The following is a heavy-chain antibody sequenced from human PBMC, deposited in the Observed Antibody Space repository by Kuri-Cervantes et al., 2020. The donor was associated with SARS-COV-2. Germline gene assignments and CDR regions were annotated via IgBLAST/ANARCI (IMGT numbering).Heavy chain of an antibody. D-gene: IGHD3-10*01. V-gene: IGHV2-70*01. CDR1: GFSLSTSGMC. Sequence: SGPTLVKPTQTLTLTCTFSGFSLSTSGMCGSWIRQPPGKALEWLALIDWDDDKYYSTSLKTRLTISKDTSKNQVVLTMTNMDPVDTATYYCARINPYGSGSYFLNDAFDIWGQGTMVTVSS. J-gene: IGHJ3*02. CDR3: ARINPYGSGSYFLNDAFDI. CDR2: IDWDDDK.